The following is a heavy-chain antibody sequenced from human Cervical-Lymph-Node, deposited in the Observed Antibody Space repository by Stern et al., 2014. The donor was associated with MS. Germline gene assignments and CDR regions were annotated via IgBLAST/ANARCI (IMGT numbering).Heavy chain of an antibody. J-gene: IGHJ4*02. V-gene: IGHV3-33*01. D-gene: IGHD6-13*01. Sequence: VQLVESGGGVVQPGRSLRLSCAASGFSFSRYAMHWVRQAPGKGMEWVALIWYDGSNPYYAYSVTGRFTNTRDNFKNTLYLQMNILRAEDTAVYYCASAYSSSHYYFDYWGQGTLVTVSS. CDR2: IWYDGSNP. CDR3: ASAYSSSHYYFDY. CDR1: GFSFSRYA.